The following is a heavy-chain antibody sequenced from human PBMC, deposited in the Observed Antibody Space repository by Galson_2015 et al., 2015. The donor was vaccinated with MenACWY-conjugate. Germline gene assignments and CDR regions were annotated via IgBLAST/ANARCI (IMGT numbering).Heavy chain of an antibody. Sequence: SVKVSCKASGYTFTSYGISWVRQAPGQGLEWMGGITPMFGTAKYAQKFQGRVTITADKSTSTAYMELSNLRSEDTGACYCAREGKANDYGGNSADYWGQGTLVTVSS. V-gene: IGHV1-69*06. CDR1: GYTFTSYG. D-gene: IGHD4-23*01. CDR2: ITPMFGTA. J-gene: IGHJ4*02. CDR3: AREGKANDYGGNSADY.